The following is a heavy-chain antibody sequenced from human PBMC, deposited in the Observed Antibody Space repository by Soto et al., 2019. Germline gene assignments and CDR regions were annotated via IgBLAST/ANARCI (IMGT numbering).Heavy chain of an antibody. Sequence: GGSQRLSSTASGVNFRSYGMNWVRQAPGKGLEWVSYISSSSSTIYYADSVKGRFTISRDNAKNSLYLQMNSLRAEDTAVYYCARGVGFCGGGSSYHDVFDFGGKGKMVTVSS. J-gene: IGHJ3*01. CDR1: GVNFRSYG. D-gene: IGHD2-15*01. CDR3: ARGVGFCGGGSSYHDVFDF. CDR2: ISSSSSTI. V-gene: IGHV3-48*01.